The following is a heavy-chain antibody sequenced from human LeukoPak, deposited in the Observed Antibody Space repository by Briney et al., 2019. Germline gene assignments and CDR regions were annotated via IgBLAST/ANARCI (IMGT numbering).Heavy chain of an antibody. V-gene: IGHV4-59*08. Sequence: SETLSLTCTVSGGSISSYYWSWIRQPPGKGLEWIGYIYYSGSTNYNPSLKSRVTISVDTSKNQFSLKLSSVTAADTAVYYCARHNSYCGGGSCYSNWFDPWGQGTLVTVSS. D-gene: IGHD2-15*01. CDR3: ARHNSYCGGGSCYSNWFDP. J-gene: IGHJ5*02. CDR1: GGSISSYY. CDR2: IYYSGST.